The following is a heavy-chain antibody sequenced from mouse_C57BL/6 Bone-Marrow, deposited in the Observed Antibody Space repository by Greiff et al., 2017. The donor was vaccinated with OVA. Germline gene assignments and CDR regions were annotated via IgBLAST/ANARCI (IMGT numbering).Heavy chain of an antibody. D-gene: IGHD2-4*01. CDR3: ARWGLRRKDYYAMDY. J-gene: IGHJ4*01. Sequence: VQLQQSGAELARPGASVKLSCKASGYTFTSYGISWVKQRTGQGLEWIGEIYPRSGNTYYNEKFKGKATLTADKSSSTAYMELRSLTSEDSAVYFCARWGLRRKDYYAMDYWGQGTSVTVSS. CDR2: IYPRSGNT. V-gene: IGHV1-81*01. CDR1: GYTFTSYG.